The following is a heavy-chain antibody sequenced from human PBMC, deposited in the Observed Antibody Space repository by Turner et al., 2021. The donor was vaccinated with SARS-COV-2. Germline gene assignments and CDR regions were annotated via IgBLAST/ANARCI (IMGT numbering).Heavy chain of an antibody. Sequence: EVQLLESGGGLVQPGGSLRLSCAASGFPFSSYAMSWVRRAPGKGLEWVSAISGSGGSTYYADSVKGRFTISRDNSKNTMYLQMNSLRAEDTAVYYCSKADRIMIVVVITLFDYWGQGTLVTVSS. V-gene: IGHV3-23*01. CDR3: SKADRIMIVVVITLFDY. CDR1: GFPFSSYA. CDR2: ISGSGGST. D-gene: IGHD3-22*01. J-gene: IGHJ4*02.